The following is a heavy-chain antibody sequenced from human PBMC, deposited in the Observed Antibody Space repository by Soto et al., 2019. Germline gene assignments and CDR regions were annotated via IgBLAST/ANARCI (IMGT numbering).Heavy chain of an antibody. CDR3: ARAAYYYDSSGYRFDY. D-gene: IGHD3-22*01. CDR2: IWYDGSNK. V-gene: IGHV3-33*01. CDR1: GFTFSSYG. Sequence: GGSLRLSCGASGFTFSSYGMHWVRQAPGKGLEWVAVIWYDGSNKYYADSVKGRFTISRDNSKNTLYLQMNSLRAEDTAVYYCARAAYYYDSSGYRFDYWGQGTLVTVSS. J-gene: IGHJ4*02.